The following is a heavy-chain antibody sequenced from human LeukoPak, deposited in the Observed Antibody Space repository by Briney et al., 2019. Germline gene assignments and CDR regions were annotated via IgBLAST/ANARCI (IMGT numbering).Heavy chain of an antibody. V-gene: IGHV3-11*01. CDR3: ARGSVVAANFDF. Sequence: GGSLRLSCAASGFTFSDYYMSWIRQAPGKGLEWVSSITISGSSTYNAASVRGRFTISRDNAKNSLYLQMNSLRAEDTAVYYCARGSVVAANFDFWGQGTLVTVSS. D-gene: IGHD2-15*01. J-gene: IGHJ4*02. CDR1: GFTFSDYY. CDR2: ITISGSST.